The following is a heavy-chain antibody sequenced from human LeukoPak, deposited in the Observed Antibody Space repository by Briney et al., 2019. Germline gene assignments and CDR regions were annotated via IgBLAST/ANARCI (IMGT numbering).Heavy chain of an antibody. CDR2: INPDSGGS. D-gene: IGHD5-24*01. Sequence: ASVKVSCKASGGTFSSYAISWVRQAPGQGLEWMGWINPDSGGSTYAQKFQGRVTMTRDTSVSTAYMELSSLTSDDTAVYYCAREKKDGYNPKDYWGQGTLVTVSS. J-gene: IGHJ4*02. CDR1: GGTFSSYA. V-gene: IGHV1-2*02. CDR3: AREKKDGYNPKDY.